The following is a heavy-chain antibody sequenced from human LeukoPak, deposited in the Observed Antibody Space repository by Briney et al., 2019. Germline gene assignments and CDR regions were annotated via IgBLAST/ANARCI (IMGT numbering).Heavy chain of an antibody. D-gene: IGHD6-13*01. CDR3: ARLPSSSWLNWFDP. CDR2: IYYSGNT. V-gene: IGHV4-39*01. Sequence: PSETLSLTCTVSGGSISSSSYYWGWIRQPPGKGLEWIGSIYYSGNTYYNPSLKSRVTVSVDTSKNQFSLKLNSVTAADTAVYYCARLPSSSWLNWFDPRGQGTLVTVSS. CDR1: GGSISSSSYY. J-gene: IGHJ5*02.